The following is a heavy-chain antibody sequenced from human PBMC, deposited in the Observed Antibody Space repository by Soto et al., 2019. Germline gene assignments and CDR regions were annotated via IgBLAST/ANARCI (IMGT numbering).Heavy chain of an antibody. V-gene: IGHV2-5*02. Sequence: TLKESGPSPVKPTQTLTVTCTFSGFSLSNSGVGVAWIRQPPGKALEWLALIYGDNDKRYSPSLKTRLTITMDTARNQVGLTVTHMDPVDTATYYCAHCTLHDYGDYDPGTSHVFDSWGQGTLVTVSS. J-gene: IGHJ4*02. CDR2: IYGDNDK. CDR1: GFSLSNSGVG. CDR3: AHCTLHDYGDYDPGTSHVFDS. D-gene: IGHD4-17*01.